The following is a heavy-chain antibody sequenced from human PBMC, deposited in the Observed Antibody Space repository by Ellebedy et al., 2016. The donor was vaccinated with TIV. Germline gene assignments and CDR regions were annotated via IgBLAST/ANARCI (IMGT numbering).Heavy chain of an antibody. CDR2: INAGNGNT. CDR3: ARLLSSGWSNNWFDP. D-gene: IGHD6-19*01. J-gene: IGHJ5*02. Sequence: AASVKVSCKASGYTFTSYAMHWVRQAPGQRLEWMGWINAGNGNTKYSQKFQGRVTITRDTSASTAYMELSSLRSEDTAVYYCARLLSSGWSNNWFDPWGQGTLVTVSS. V-gene: IGHV1-3*01. CDR1: GYTFTSYA.